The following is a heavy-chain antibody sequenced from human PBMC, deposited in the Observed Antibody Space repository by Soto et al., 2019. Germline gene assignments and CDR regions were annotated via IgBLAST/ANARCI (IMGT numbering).Heavy chain of an antibody. V-gene: IGHV1-2*02. CDR1: GYTFTGYY. D-gene: IGHD6-13*01. Sequence: ASVKVSCKASGYTFTGYYMHWVRQAPGQGLEWMGWINPNSGGTNYAQKFQGRVTMTRDTSISTAYMELSRLRSDDTAVYYCARGGGGIEAAGTLDYGMDVWGQGTTVTVSS. CDR2: INPNSGGT. J-gene: IGHJ6*02. CDR3: ARGGGGIEAAGTLDYGMDV.